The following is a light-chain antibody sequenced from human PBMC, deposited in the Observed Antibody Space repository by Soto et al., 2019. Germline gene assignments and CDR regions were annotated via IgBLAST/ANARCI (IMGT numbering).Light chain of an antibody. J-gene: IGLJ3*02. CDR1: SSDVGGYDY. Sequence: QSVLTQPRSVSGSPGQSVTISCTGTSSDVGGYDYVSWFQHHPGKVPKLMIYDVTKRPSGVPDRFSASKSGNTASLTISGLQAEDEAEYYCCSYGGYFWVFGGGTKLTVL. CDR2: DVT. CDR3: CSYGGYFWV. V-gene: IGLV2-11*01.